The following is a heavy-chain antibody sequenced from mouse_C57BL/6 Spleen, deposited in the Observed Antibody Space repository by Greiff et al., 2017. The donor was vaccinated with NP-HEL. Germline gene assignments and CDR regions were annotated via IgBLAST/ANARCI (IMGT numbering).Heavy chain of an antibody. CDR2: IDTEDGDT. V-gene: IGHV14-1*01. J-gene: IGHJ3*01. Sequence: VQLQQSGAELVRPGASVKLSCTASGFNIKDYYMHWVKQRPEQGLEWIGRIDTEDGDTEYAPKFQGKATMTADTYSNTAYLQLSSLTSEDTSVYYLTTWGGYDVPAWFAYLGQGTLVTVSA. CDR1: GFNIKDYY. CDR3: TTWGGYDVPAWFAY. D-gene: IGHD2-2*01.